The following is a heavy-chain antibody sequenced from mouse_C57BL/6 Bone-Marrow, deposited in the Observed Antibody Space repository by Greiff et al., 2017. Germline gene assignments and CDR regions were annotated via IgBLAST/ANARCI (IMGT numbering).Heavy chain of an antibody. D-gene: IGHD1-1*01. CDR1: GFSLSTFGMG. J-gene: IGHJ3*01. CDR2: IWWDDDK. Sequence: QVTLKESGPGILQPSQTLSLTCSFSGFSLSTFGMGVGWIRQPPGKGLEWLAHIWWDDDKYYNPALKSRLTISKDTSKNQVFLKIANVDTADTATYYCARPYCGSSPAWFAYWGQGTLVTVSA. CDR3: ARPYCGSSPAWFAY. V-gene: IGHV8-8*01.